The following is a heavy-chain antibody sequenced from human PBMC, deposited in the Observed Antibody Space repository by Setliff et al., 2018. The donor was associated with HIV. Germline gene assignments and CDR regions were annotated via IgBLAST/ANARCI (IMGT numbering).Heavy chain of an antibody. Sequence: GASVKVSCKASGYTLTDHYIHWVRQAPRQGLEWMGRISPRDGSTGYAQRFQGRVTMTRDTSRGTVYMELRGLRSEDTAVYCCARAPFTSGHYGADYWGQGTLVTVSS. V-gene: IGHV1-46*01. CDR3: ARAPFTSGHYGADY. CDR1: GYTLTDHY. CDR2: ISPRDGST. D-gene: IGHD3-10*01. J-gene: IGHJ4*02.